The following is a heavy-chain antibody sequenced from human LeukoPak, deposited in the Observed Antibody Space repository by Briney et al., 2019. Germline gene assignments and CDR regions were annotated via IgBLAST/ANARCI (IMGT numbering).Heavy chain of an antibody. D-gene: IGHD6-19*01. Sequence: GGSLRLSCAASGFTVSSNYMNWVRQAPGKGLEWVSVIYSGGSTYYADSVKGRFTISRDNSKNTLYLQMNGLRAEDTAVYYCSAMPTIAVAGPLQHWGQGTLVTVFS. V-gene: IGHV3-66*01. CDR2: IYSGGST. CDR3: SAMPTIAVAGPLQH. J-gene: IGHJ1*01. CDR1: GFTVSSNY.